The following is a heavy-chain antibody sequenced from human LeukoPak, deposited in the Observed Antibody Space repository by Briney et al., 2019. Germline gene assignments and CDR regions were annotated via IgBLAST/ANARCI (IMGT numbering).Heavy chain of an antibody. CDR3: AGDGSGGSPQYNWFAP. CDR2: IKQDGSEK. V-gene: IGHV3-7*01. Sequence: GGSLRLSCAASGFTLSRYWMHWVRQAPGKGLEWVANIKQDGSEKHYVDSVKGRFTIFRDNAKNSLYLQMNSLRAEDTAVYHCAGDGSGGSPQYNWFAPWGQGTLVTVSS. J-gene: IGHJ5*02. D-gene: IGHD1-26*01. CDR1: GFTLSRYW.